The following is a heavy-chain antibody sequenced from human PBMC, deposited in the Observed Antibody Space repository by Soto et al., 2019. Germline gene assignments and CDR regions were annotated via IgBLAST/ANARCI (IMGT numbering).Heavy chain of an antibody. J-gene: IGHJ4*02. CDR2: ISAYNANA. Sequence: QVQLLQSGAEVKKPGASVKVTCKASGYTFRNFGINWVRQAPGQGLEWMGWISAYNANANYAQKFQGRLTMTADTSTSTAYMELRSLRSDDTAVYYCARENSYFDYWVQGTLVTVSS. CDR1: GYTFRNFG. CDR3: ARENSYFDY. V-gene: IGHV1-18*01.